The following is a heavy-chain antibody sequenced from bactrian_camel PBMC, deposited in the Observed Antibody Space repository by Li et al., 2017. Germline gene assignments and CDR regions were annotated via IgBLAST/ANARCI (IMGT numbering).Heavy chain of an antibody. D-gene: IGHD3*01. Sequence: QVQLVESGGDSAQTGGSLRLSCTFSGDTYSRYCMAWFRQAPGKEREGVAGIDNDGSVTYADSVKDRFTISLDNDKNILSLQMDSLKPEDTAMYYCAARRPLFMYGRDSSLRYEYTYWGQGTQVTVS. J-gene: IGHJ4*01. CDR2: IDNDGSVT. CDR3: AARRPLFMYGRDSSLRYEYTY. V-gene: IGHV3S6*01. CDR1: GDTYSRYC.